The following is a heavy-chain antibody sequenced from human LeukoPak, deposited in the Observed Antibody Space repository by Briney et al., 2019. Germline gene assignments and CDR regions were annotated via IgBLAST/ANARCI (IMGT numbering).Heavy chain of an antibody. CDR3: AKGTLDIVVVPAAPKVYYFDY. D-gene: IGHD2-2*01. J-gene: IGHJ4*02. V-gene: IGHV3-48*04. Sequence: GGSLRLSCAASGFTFSSYSMNWVRQAPGKGLEWVSYISSASGSIYYADSVKGRFTISRDNAKNSLFLQMNSLRAEDTAVYYCAKGTLDIVVVPAAPKVYYFDYWGQGTLVTVSS. CDR1: GFTFSSYS. CDR2: ISSASGSI.